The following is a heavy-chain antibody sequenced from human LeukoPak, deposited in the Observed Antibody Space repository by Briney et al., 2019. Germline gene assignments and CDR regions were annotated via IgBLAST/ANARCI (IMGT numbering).Heavy chain of an antibody. D-gene: IGHD6-6*01. CDR1: GGSFSGYY. V-gene: IGHV4-34*01. J-gene: IGHJ5*02. Sequence: PSETLSLTCAVYGGSFSGYYCNWIRQPPGKGLEWIGEINQSGSTNYNPYLKSRVTISVDTSKNQFSLKLNSVTAADTAEYYCARRSGYSSSSGVNLWGQGSLVTVSS. CDR2: INQSGST. CDR3: ARRSGYSSSSGVNL.